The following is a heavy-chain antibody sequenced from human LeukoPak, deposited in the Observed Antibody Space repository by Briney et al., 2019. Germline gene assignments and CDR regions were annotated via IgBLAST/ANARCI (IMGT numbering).Heavy chain of an antibody. CDR3: AREESGGYFDY. J-gene: IGHJ4*02. D-gene: IGHD2-8*02. CDR2: INPTGTGT. Sequence: GASVKVSCKASGYTFTNYYMHWVRQAPGQGLNWMGLINPTGTGTNYAQKFRGRVTLTRDTSTNTVYMELSSLRSEDTAVYYCAREESGGYFDYWGQGTLVTVPS. CDR1: GYTFTNYY. V-gene: IGHV1-46*01.